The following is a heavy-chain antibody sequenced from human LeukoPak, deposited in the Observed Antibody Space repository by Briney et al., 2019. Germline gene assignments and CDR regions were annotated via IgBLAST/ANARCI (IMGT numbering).Heavy chain of an antibody. CDR1: GYTFTSYG. D-gene: IGHD3-22*01. J-gene: IGHJ5*02. Sequence: ASVKVSCKASGYTFTSYGISWVRQAHGQGHERMGWMRANNGNTNNEQKLQGRGTMTTDTSTSTAYMELRSLRSDDTAVYYCARDSREHYYDSSGRFNWFDPWGQGTLVTVSS. CDR2: MRANNGNT. V-gene: IGHV1-18*01. CDR3: ARDSREHYYDSSGRFNWFDP.